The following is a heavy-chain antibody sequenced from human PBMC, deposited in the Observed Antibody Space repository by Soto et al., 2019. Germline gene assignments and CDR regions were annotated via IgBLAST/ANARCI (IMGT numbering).Heavy chain of an antibody. CDR3: ATLPRLDGMDV. CDR2: IFHTGST. J-gene: IGHJ6*02. D-gene: IGHD6-25*01. CDR1: GYSISSGHS. V-gene: IGHV4-38-2*01. Sequence: PSETLSLTCAVSGYSISSGHSWGWIRQPPGKGLEWIGSIFHTGSTYYSPSLKSRVTLSVDTSENQFSLKLSSVTAADTAVYFCATLPRLDGMDVWGQGTTVTVSS.